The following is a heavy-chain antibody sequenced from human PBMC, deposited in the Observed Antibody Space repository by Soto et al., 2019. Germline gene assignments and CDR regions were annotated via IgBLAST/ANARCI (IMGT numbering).Heavy chain of an antibody. Sequence: GGSLRVSCAASGFTFNTYDMNWVRQAPGKGLEWVSSITTSSAYIYYADSLKGRITISRDNAKNSLFLQMNSLRAEDTAVYYCVRSGTARLLRHSWFDTWGQGTLVTVSS. CDR1: GFTFNTYD. D-gene: IGHD2-21*01. CDR2: ITTSSAYI. V-gene: IGHV3-21*01. J-gene: IGHJ5*02. CDR3: VRSGTARLLRHSWFDT.